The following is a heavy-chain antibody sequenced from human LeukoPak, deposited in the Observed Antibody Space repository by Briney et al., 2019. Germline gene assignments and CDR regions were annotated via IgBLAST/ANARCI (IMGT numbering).Heavy chain of an antibody. V-gene: IGHV1-2*02. Sequence: GASVKVSCKASGYTFTGYYMHWVRQAPGQGLEWMGWINPNSGGTNYAQKFQGRVTMTRDTSISTAYMELSRLTSEDKAVYYCAIRDGYRDYWGQGTLVSVSS. CDR1: GYTFTGYY. CDR2: INPNSGGT. CDR3: AIRDGYRDY. D-gene: IGHD5-24*01. J-gene: IGHJ4*02.